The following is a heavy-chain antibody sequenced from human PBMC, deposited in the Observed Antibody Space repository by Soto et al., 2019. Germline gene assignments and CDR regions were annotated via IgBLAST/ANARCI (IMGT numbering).Heavy chain of an antibody. CDR3: ARDDVLCDGGRCYGIPLDV. J-gene: IGHJ6*03. D-gene: IGHD2-15*01. V-gene: IGHV3-66*01. CDR1: GFTVSSKY. CDR2: IQSGGTT. Sequence: GGSLRLSCAASGFTVSSKYMTWVRQAPGKGLEWVSLIQSGGTTYYADSVKGRFTISRDTSENTLHLQMDSLRVEDTAVYYCARDDVLCDGGRCYGIPLDVWGKGNPGHRL.